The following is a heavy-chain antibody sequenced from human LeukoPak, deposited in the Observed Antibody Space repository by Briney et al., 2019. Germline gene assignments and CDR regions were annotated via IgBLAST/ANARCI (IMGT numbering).Heavy chain of an antibody. CDR1: GGSFSGYY. J-gene: IGHJ4*02. CDR2: INHSGST. V-gene: IGHV4-34*01. Sequence: SETLSLTCAVYGGSFSGYYWSWIRQPPGKGPEWIGEINHSGSTNYNPSLKSRVTISVDTSKNQFSLKLSSVTAADTAVYYCARGRGLYDGSGSLNYWGQGTLVTVSS. D-gene: IGHD3-10*01. CDR3: ARGRGLYDGSGSLNY.